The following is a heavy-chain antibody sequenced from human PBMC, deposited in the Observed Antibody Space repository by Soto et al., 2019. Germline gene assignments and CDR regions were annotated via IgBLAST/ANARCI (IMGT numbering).Heavy chain of an antibody. D-gene: IGHD3-3*01. Sequence: PSETLSLTCTVSVGSISIYYWSWIRQPAGKGLEWIGRIYTSGSTNYNPSLKSRVTMSADTSKNQFSLKLRSVTAADTAVYYCARDLMTDLYDDYNWFDPWGQGTMVTVSS. V-gene: IGHV4-4*07. CDR3: ARDLMTDLYDDYNWFDP. CDR1: VGSISIYY. CDR2: IYTSGST. J-gene: IGHJ5*02.